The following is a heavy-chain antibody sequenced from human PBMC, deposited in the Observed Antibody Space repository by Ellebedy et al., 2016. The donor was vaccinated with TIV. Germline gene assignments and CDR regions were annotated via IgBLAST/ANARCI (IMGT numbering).Heavy chain of an antibody. Sequence: MPSETLSLTCSVSGYSISSGYYCGWLRQPPGKGLEWIGNIYHSGRTYYTPSLKSRVTMSVDTSKNQFSLTLSSVTAADTAVYYCAKDRRASGNYDGLDYWGQGTRVTVSS. V-gene: IGHV4-38-2*02. CDR1: GYSISSGYY. CDR2: IYHSGRT. D-gene: IGHD1-26*01. J-gene: IGHJ4*02. CDR3: AKDRRASGNYDGLDY.